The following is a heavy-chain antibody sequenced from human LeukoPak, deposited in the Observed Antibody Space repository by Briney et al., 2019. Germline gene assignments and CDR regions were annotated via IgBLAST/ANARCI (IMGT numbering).Heavy chain of an antibody. CDR2: INHSGSA. V-gene: IGHV4-34*01. Sequence: SETLSLTCAVSGGSFSGYYWSWIRQPPGKGLDWIGEINHSGSAKYNPSLKSRVTISADKSKNQFFLRLSPVAAADSGVYYCARERASNNHDNWFDPWGQGTLVTVSS. CDR3: ARERASNNHDNWFDP. J-gene: IGHJ5*02. CDR1: GGSFSGYY.